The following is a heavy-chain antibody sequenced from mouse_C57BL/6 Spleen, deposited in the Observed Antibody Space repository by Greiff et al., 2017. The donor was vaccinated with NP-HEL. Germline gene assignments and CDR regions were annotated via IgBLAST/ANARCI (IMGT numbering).Heavy chain of an antibody. D-gene: IGHD2-5*01. CDR1: GFTFSSYG. CDR2: ISSGGSYT. Sequence: DVMLVESGGDLVKPGGSLKLSCAASGFTFSSYGMSWVRQTPDKRLEWVATISSGGSYTYYPDSVKGRFTISRDNAKNTLYLQMSSLKSEDTAMYYCARDSNVDYWGQGTTLTVSS. V-gene: IGHV5-6*02. CDR3: ARDSNVDY. J-gene: IGHJ2*01.